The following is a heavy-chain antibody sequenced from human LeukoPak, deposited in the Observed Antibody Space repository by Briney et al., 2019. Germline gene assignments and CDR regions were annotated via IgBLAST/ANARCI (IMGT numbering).Heavy chain of an antibody. CDR2: ISASGP. CDR3: AKDHESDGYPCLDH. V-gene: IGHV3-23*01. CDR1: GFTFSSYA. J-gene: IGHJ4*02. D-gene: IGHD3-22*01. Sequence: GGSLRLSCAASGFTFSSYAISWVRQAPGKGLEWVSTISASGPYYADAVRGRFTISRDNSRNTLSLQMDSLRAEDTAVYYCAKDHESDGYPCLDHWGLGTLVTVSS.